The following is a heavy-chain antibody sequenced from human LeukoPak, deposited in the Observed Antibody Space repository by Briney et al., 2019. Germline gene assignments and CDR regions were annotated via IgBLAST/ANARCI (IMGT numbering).Heavy chain of an antibody. CDR1: GFTFSSYE. CDR2: ISSSSSYI. CDR3: ARGPLAMWSGWLDY. J-gene: IGHJ4*02. Sequence: GGSLRLSCAASGFTFSSYEMNWVRQAPGKGLEWVSSISSSSSYIYYADSVKGRFTISRDNAKNSLYLQMNSLRAGDTAVYYCARGPLAMWSGWLDYWGQGTLVTVSS. D-gene: IGHD6-19*01. V-gene: IGHV3-21*01.